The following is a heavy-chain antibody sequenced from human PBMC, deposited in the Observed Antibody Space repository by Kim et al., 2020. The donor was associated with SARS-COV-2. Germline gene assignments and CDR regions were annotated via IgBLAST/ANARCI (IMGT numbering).Heavy chain of an antibody. CDR2: IRQDGSQK. V-gene: IGHV3-7*03. Sequence: GGSLRLSCAASGFTFSSYWMGWVRQAPGKGLAWVANIRQDGSQKYYVDSVKGRFTISRDNAENSLYLQMNSLRAEDTAVYFCARDSGSYFFDSWGQGTLVTVSS. D-gene: IGHD5-12*01. CDR1: GFTFSSYW. CDR3: ARDSGSYFFDS. J-gene: IGHJ4*02.